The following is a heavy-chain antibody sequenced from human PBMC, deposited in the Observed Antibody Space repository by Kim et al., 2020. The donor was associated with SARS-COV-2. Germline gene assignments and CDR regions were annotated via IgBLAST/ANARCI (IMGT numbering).Heavy chain of an antibody. D-gene: IGHD6-19*01. CDR1: GFTFSSYA. J-gene: IGHJ6*01. CDR3: ARGQLHSSGWWEVNYYY. V-gene: IGHV3-30-3*01. CDR2: ISYDGSNK. Sequence: GGSLRLSCAASGFTFSSYAMHWVRQAPGKGLEWVAVISYDGSNKYYADSVKGRFTISRDNSKNTLYLQMNSLRAEDTAVYYCARGQLHSSGWWEVNYYY.